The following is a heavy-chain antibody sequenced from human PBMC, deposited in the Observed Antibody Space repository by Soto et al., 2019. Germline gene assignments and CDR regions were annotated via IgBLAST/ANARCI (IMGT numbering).Heavy chain of an antibody. CDR2: IYYSGST. V-gene: IGHV4-30-4*01. D-gene: IGHD6-13*01. CDR1: GGSISSGDYY. J-gene: IGHJ4*02. Sequence: SETLSLTCTVSGGSISSGDYYWSWIRQPPGKGLEWIGYIYYSGSTYYNPSLKSRVTISVDTSKNQFSLKLSSVTAAVTAVYYWARHRSWYYFDYWGQGTLVTVSS. CDR3: ARHRSWYYFDY.